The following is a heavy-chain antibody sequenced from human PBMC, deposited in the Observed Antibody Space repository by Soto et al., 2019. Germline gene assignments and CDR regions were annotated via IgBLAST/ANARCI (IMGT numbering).Heavy chain of an antibody. D-gene: IGHD3-9*01. CDR1: GASFSSGGYY. J-gene: IGHJ5*02. V-gene: IGHV4-31*03. CDR2: IHYSGGATYSP. Sequence: PSETLSLTCTVSGASFSSGGYYWSWIRQHSGKGLEWLGYIHYSGGATYSPSYNPSLKGRLTISVDTSKSLFSLKLTSVSAAGTAMYYCARVPTYYQRSAGYQPFHPWGQGTQVTVS. CDR3: ARVPTYYQRSAGYQPFHP.